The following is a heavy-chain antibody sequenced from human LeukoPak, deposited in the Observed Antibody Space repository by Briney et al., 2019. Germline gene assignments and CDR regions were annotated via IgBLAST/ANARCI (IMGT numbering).Heavy chain of an antibody. V-gene: IGHV3-48*04. Sequence: GGSLRLSCAASGFTFSSYTMNWVRQPPGKGLEWVSNIGTSSTTIYYADSVKGRFTISRDNAKNTLYLQMISLRAEDTAVYYCARSSGYLDYWGQGTLVTVSS. CDR3: ARSSGYLDY. D-gene: IGHD3-22*01. J-gene: IGHJ4*02. CDR1: GFTFSSYT. CDR2: IGTSSTTI.